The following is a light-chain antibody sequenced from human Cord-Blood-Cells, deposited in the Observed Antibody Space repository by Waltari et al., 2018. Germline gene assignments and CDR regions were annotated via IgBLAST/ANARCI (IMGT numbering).Light chain of an antibody. J-gene: IGKJ3*01. CDR2: DAS. Sequence: DIQMTQSPSSLSASVGDRVTITCQASQDISNYLNLYQHKPWKAPKLLIYDASKLETGVPSRFRGSGSGTDFTFTISSLQPEDIATYYCQQYDNLPTFGPGTKVDIK. CDR1: QDISNY. CDR3: QQYDNLPT. V-gene: IGKV1-33*01.